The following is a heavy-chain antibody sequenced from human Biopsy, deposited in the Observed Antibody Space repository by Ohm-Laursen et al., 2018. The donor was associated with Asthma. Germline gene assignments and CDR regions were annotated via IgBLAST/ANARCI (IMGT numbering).Heavy chain of an antibody. CDR1: GGTFNTYV. Sequence: SVKVSCKSLGGTFNTYVIGWVRQAPGQGLGWMGGINSVFGTTTYPQKFQDRVTITADDSTSTVYMELSSLRSEDTAVYYCVRKAGSCISRTCYSLDFWGQGALVTVSS. CDR2: INSVFGTT. V-gene: IGHV1-69*13. CDR3: VRKAGSCISRTCYSLDF. D-gene: IGHD2-2*01. J-gene: IGHJ4*02.